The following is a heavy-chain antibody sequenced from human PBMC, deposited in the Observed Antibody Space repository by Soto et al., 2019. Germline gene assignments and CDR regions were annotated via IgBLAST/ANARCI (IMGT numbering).Heavy chain of an antibody. CDR2: ISGSGGST. D-gene: IGHD3-22*01. CDR1: GFTFNEHY. Sequence: GGSLRLSCTTSGFTFNEHYMAWIRQAPGKGLEWVSAISGSGGSTYYADSVKGRFTISRDNSKNTLYLQMNSLRAEDTAVYYCAKDMAPSYYYDSSGYSTFFDYWGQGTLVTVSS. V-gene: IGHV3-23*01. J-gene: IGHJ4*02. CDR3: AKDMAPSYYYDSSGYSTFFDY.